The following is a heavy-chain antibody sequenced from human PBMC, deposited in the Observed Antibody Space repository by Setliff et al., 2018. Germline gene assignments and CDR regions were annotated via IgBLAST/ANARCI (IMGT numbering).Heavy chain of an antibody. J-gene: IGHJ4*02. CDR1: GFTFVNYW. V-gene: IGHV3-74*01. CDR3: VRDTTSGWMLTN. D-gene: IGHD6-25*01. CDR2: VNSDGSST. Sequence: LRLSCAASGFTFVNYWMHWVRQAPGKGLVWVSRVNSDGSSTIYADSVRGRFTISRDNARDSLYLQMNSLRAEDTAVYYCVRDTTSGWMLTNWGQGTLVTVSS.